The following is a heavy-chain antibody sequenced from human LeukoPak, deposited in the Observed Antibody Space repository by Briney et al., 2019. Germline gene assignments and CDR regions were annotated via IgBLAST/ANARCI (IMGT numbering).Heavy chain of an antibody. Sequence: GGSLRLSCAAPGFTFSSYAMSWVRQAPGKGLEWVSAISGSGGSTYYADSVKGRFTISRDNSKNTLYLQMNSLRAEDTAVYYCAKASLRFLEWLSENWFDPWGQGTLVTVSS. CDR1: GFTFSSYA. CDR2: ISGSGGST. J-gene: IGHJ5*02. D-gene: IGHD3-3*01. CDR3: AKASLRFLEWLSENWFDP. V-gene: IGHV3-23*01.